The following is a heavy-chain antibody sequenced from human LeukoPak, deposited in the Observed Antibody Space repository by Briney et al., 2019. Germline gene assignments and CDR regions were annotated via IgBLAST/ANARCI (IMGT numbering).Heavy chain of an antibody. V-gene: IGHV4-34*01. J-gene: IGHJ5*02. Sequence: SETLSLTCAVDGGSLSNYYWSWICQPPGKGLEWIGEINHSGSTHYNPSLKGRVTISVDTSKGQFSLKLNSVTAADTAMYYCARARSLISSSWYVYWFGPWGQGALVTVSS. CDR3: ARARSLISSSWYVYWFGP. CDR1: GGSLSNYY. CDR2: INHSGST. D-gene: IGHD6-13*01.